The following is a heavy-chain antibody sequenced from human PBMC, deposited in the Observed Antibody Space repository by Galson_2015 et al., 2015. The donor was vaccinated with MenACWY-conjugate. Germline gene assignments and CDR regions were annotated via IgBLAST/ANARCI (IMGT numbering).Heavy chain of an antibody. CDR1: GYTFTSYA. V-gene: IGHV1-3*01. J-gene: IGHJ3*02. D-gene: IGHD2-21*01. CDR2: INVGTGNT. CDR3: ATGAIGWAFDI. Sequence: SVKVSCKASGYTFTSYAMNWVRQAPGQRPEWMGWINVGTGNTKYAQKFEGRVTIGWDTSANTGYMALSSLTSEDTAVYYCATGAIGWAFDIWGQGTKVTVSS.